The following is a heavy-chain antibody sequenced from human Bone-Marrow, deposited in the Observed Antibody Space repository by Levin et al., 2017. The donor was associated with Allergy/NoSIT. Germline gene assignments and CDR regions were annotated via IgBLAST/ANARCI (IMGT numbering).Heavy chain of an antibody. J-gene: IGHJ6*02. CDR3: TRVESGGSYYYGMDV. V-gene: IGHV1-24*01. D-gene: IGHD3-10*01. CDR1: GHTLNELS. Sequence: GESLKISCKVSGHTLNELSIHWVRLAPGKGLEWMGGFDLQTGGTIYAQNLQGRVTMIEDTSTDTAYMEVHRLRPEDTAEYYCTRVESGGSYYYGMDVWGQGTTVTVSS. CDR2: FDLQTGGT.